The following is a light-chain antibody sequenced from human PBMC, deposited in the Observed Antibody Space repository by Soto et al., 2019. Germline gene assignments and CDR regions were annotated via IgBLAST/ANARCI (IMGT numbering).Light chain of an antibody. Sequence: EIVLTQSPATLSLSPGERATLSCRASQSVSKPLAWYQQKSGQAPRLLIYDASNRATGIPDRFSGSGSGTDFTIAISSLEPEDFAVYYCQQYGSSPRTFGQGTKVEIK. CDR3: QQYGSSPRT. J-gene: IGKJ1*01. CDR2: DAS. CDR1: QSVSKP. V-gene: IGKV3-11*01.